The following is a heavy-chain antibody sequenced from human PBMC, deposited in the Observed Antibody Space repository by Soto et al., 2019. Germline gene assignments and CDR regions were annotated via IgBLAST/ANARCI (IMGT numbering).Heavy chain of an antibody. V-gene: IGHV4-30-4*01. CDR3: ATAAGYCSGGSCFWFDP. D-gene: IGHD2-15*01. J-gene: IGHJ5*02. CDR2: IYYSGST. CDR1: GGSISSGDYY. Sequence: SETLSLTCTVSGGSISSGDYYWSWIRQPPGKGLEWIGYIYYSGSTYYNPSLKSRVTISVDTSKNQFSLKLSSVTAADTAVYYCATAAGYCSGGSCFWFDPWGQGTLGTVSS.